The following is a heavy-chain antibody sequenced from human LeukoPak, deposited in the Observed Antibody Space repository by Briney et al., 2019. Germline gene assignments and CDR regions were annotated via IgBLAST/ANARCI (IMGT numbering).Heavy chain of an antibody. J-gene: IGHJ2*01. D-gene: IGHD3-10*01. CDR1: GFTFDDYG. CDR2: LNWDGGST. CDR3: ARGRGERESHWYFDL. Sequence: GRSLRLSCAASGFTFDDYGMSWVRQAPGKELEGVSGLNWDGGSTGYADSVKGRFISSRDNAKNSLYLKMTSLRAEDTALYYCARGRGERESHWYFDLWGRGTLVTVSS. V-gene: IGHV3-20*04.